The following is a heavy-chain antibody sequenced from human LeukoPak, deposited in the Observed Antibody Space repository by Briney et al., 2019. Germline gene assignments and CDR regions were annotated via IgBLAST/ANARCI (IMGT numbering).Heavy chain of an antibody. Sequence: PGGSLRLSCAASGFTFSDYYMSWIRQAPGKGLEWVSVIYGGGTTYYANSVKGRFTISRDSSKNTMYLQMNSLRVEDTAMYYCGRDVGPWGQGTLVTVSS. CDR3: GRDVGP. V-gene: IGHV3-53*01. CDR2: IYGGGTT. J-gene: IGHJ5*02. CDR1: GFTFSDYY.